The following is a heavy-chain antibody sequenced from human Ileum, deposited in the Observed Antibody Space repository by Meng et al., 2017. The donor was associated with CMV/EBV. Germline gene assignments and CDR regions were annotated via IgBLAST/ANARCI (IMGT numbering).Heavy chain of an antibody. CDR1: DSVSISTES. CDR2: TWYGSKWYY. D-gene: IGHD3-10*01. V-gene: IGHV6-1*01. CDR3: TYGWPLKY. Sequence: VPLHQSGPGLVKPSQTVSTTCAGDSVSISTESWNWIRQSPSRGLEWLGRTWYGSKWYYEYAVSVKSRITIIPDTSQNQISLQLNSVTPDDTAVYYCTYGWPLKYWGQGSLVTVSS. J-gene: IGHJ4*02.